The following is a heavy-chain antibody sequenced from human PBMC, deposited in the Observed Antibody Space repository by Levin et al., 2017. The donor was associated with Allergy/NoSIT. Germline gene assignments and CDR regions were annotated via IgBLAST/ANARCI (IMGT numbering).Heavy chain of an antibody. Sequence: ASVKVSCKASGYTFTGYYMHWVRQAPGQGLEWMGWINPNSGGTNYAQKFQGRVTMTRDTSISTAYMELSRLRSDDTAVYYCARVNSSGYYYGMDVWGQGTTVTVSS. CDR3: ARVNSSGYYYGMDV. J-gene: IGHJ6*02. V-gene: IGHV1-2*02. D-gene: IGHD3-22*01. CDR2: INPNSGGT. CDR1: GYTFTGYY.